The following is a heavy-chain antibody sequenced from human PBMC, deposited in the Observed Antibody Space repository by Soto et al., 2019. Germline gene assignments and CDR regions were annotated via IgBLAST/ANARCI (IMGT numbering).Heavy chain of an antibody. V-gene: IGHV3-48*03. CDR3: ARDLSYCSGGSCYYYYGMDV. CDR2: ISSSGSTI. J-gene: IGHJ6*02. Sequence: EVQLVESGGGLVQPGGSLRLSCAASGFTFSSYEMNWVRQAPGKGLEWVSYISSSGSTIYYADSVKGRFTISRDNAKNSLYLQMNSLRAEDTAVYYCARDLSYCSGGSCYYYYGMDVWGQGTTVTVSS. D-gene: IGHD2-15*01. CDR1: GFTFSSYE.